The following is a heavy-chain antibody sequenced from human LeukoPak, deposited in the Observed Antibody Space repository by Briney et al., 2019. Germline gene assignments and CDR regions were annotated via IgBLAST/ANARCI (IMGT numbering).Heavy chain of an antibody. CDR3: ARDIYGYSDC. V-gene: IGHV4-61*01. CDR1: GGSVSSGSYY. Sequence: SETLSLTCTVSGGSVSSGSYYWSWIRQPPGKGLEWIANMYYSGSTNYNPSLKSRVTISVNTSKNQFSLRLSSVTAADTAVYYCARDIYGYSDCWGQGTLVTVSS. J-gene: IGHJ4*02. D-gene: IGHD5-18*01. CDR2: MYYSGST.